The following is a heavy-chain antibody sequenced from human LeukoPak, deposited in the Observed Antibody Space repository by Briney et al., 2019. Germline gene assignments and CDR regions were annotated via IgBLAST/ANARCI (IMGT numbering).Heavy chain of an antibody. Sequence: GGSLRLSCAASGFTFSSYAMSWVRQAPGKGLEWVSAISGSGGSTYYADSVKGRFTISRANSKNTLYLQMNSLRAEDTAVYYCAKAHDYVWGSYRPDDFDIWGQGTMVTVSS. CDR1: GFTFSSYA. CDR3: AKAHDYVWGSYRPDDFDI. D-gene: IGHD3-16*02. V-gene: IGHV3-23*01. CDR2: ISGSGGST. J-gene: IGHJ3*02.